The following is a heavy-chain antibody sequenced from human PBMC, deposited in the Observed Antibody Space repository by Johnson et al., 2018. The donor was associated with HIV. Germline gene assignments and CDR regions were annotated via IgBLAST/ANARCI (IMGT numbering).Heavy chain of an antibody. CDR2: ISYDGSNK. V-gene: IGHV3-30*04. Sequence: QEQLVESGGGVVQPGRSLRLSCAASGFTFSSYAIHWVRQAPGKGLEWVAIISYDGSNKYYADSVKGRFTISRDNSKNTLYLQMNSLRAEDTALYYCAREGPSERAGFDIWGQGTMVTVSS. J-gene: IGHJ3*02. CDR3: AREGPSERAGFDI. CDR1: GFTFSSYA.